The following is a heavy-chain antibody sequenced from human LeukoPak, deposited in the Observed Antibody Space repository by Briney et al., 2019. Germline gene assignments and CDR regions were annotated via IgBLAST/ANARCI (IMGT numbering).Heavy chain of an antibody. Sequence: GGSLRLSCAASGFTFSTYAVHWVRQAPGEGLEWVALISYDGNDKYYADSVKGRFTISRDNSKNTLYLQMNSLRAEDTAVYYCAIVAAYYFDYWGQGTLVTVSS. V-gene: IGHV3-30*04. J-gene: IGHJ4*02. CDR2: ISYDGNDK. D-gene: IGHD2-15*01. CDR1: GFTFSTYA. CDR3: AIVAAYYFDY.